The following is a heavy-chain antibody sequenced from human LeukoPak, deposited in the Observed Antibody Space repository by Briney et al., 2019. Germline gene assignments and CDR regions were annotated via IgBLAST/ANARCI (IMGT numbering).Heavy chain of an antibody. Sequence: GGSLRLSCAASGCTYDDYSMHWVRQVPGKGLEWVSGISWNSGNIDYADSMKGRFTISRDNAKDSLYLQMNSLRAEDTALYYCAKGTDSSSWYPFDHWGQGTLVTVSS. J-gene: IGHJ4*02. CDR3: AKGTDSSSWYPFDH. D-gene: IGHD6-13*01. CDR2: ISWNSGNI. V-gene: IGHV3-9*01. CDR1: GCTYDDYS.